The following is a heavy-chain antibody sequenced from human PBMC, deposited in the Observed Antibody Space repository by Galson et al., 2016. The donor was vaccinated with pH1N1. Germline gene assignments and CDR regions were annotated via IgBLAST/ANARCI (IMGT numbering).Heavy chain of an antibody. CDR1: GGTFNSNG. D-gene: IGHD3-22*01. Sequence: SVKVSCKASGGTFNSNGISWLRQAPGQGLEWMGRIIPILGSTNYAQKFQGKITITADESTSTAYMELNSLRSEDTALYYCAREDYYDVDLSDCYFDLWGRGTLVTVPS. CDR2: IIPILGST. J-gene: IGHJ2*01. CDR3: AREDYYDVDLSDCYFDL. V-gene: IGHV1-69*13.